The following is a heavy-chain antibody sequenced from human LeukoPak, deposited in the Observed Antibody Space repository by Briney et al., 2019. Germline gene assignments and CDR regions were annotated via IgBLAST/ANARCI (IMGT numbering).Heavy chain of an antibody. Sequence: ASVKVSCKASGYTFTSYYMHWVRQAPGQGLEWMGIINPNSVGTNYAQKFQGRVTLTRDTSISTTYMEVSSLKSDDTAFYYCARRNEDLHYWGQGTLVTVSS. V-gene: IGHV1-2*02. CDR2: INPNSVGT. J-gene: IGHJ4*02. D-gene: IGHD2-15*01. CDR3: ARRNEDLHY. CDR1: GYTFTSYY.